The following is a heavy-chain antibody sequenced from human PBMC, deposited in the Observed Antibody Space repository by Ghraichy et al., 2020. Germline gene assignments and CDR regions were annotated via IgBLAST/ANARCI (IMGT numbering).Heavy chain of an antibody. D-gene: IGHD6-19*01. J-gene: IGHJ3*02. CDR3: AREISSGWPRFAIALERHDAFDI. CDR2: ISYDGSNK. V-gene: IGHV3-30-3*01. Sequence: GESLNISCAASGFTFSSYAMHWVRQAPGKGLEWEAVISYDGSNKYYADSVKGRFTISRDNSKNTLYLQMNSLRAEDTAVYYCAREISSGWPRFAIALERHDAFDIWGQGTMVTVSS. CDR1: GFTFSSYA.